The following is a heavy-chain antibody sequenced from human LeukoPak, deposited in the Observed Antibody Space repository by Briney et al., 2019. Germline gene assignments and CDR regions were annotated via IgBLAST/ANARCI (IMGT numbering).Heavy chain of an antibody. Sequence: GSLRLSCVASGFSLSGYWMYWVRQAPGKGLMYISRNNGDGSTTNYADVVKGRFTMSRDNVKNTLYLQMNSLRVEDTAVYYCARDPRNVGLAPWGQGTLVTVSS. V-gene: IGHV3-74*01. J-gene: IGHJ5*02. CDR1: GFSLSGYW. CDR3: ARDPRNVGLAP. D-gene: IGHD2-15*01. CDR2: NNGDGSTT.